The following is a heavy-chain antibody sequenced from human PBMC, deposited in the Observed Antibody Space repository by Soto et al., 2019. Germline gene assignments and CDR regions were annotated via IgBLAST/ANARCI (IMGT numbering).Heavy chain of an antibody. J-gene: IGHJ5*02. CDR3: ARGVGSGSYYNQYNWFDP. V-gene: IGHV1-18*01. Sequence: GASVKGSCKASGYTLTSYGISWVRQAPGQGLEWMGWINVYNGNTKYAQKVQGRVTMTTDTSTSTAYMELRSLRSDDTAVYYCARGVGSGSYYNQYNWFDPWGQGTLVTVSS. CDR1: GYTLTSYG. CDR2: INVYNGNT. D-gene: IGHD3-10*01.